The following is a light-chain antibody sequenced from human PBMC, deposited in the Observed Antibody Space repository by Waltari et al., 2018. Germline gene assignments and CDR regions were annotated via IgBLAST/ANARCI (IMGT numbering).Light chain of an antibody. CDR2: YKSDSEK. V-gene: IGLV5-37*01. CDR3: MFWPNNVWV. CDR1: SDIHVADYF. Sequence: QPVLTQQPSSSPSPGASATLTCTLHSDIHVADYFIYWSQQKPGSPPRFLLYYKSDSEKAQGSGVPSRFSGSKDASTNAGILLISGLQSEDDADYYCMFWPNNVWVFGGGTKLTVL. J-gene: IGLJ3*02.